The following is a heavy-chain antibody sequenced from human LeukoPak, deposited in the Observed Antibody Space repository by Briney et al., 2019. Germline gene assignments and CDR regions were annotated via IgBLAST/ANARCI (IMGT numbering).Heavy chain of an antibody. CDR3: ARLRAPYYDILTGYQHNLP. J-gene: IGHJ5*02. D-gene: IGHD3-9*01. V-gene: IGHV4-38-2*02. Sequence: MSSETLSLTCTVSIYSISSAYYWAWIRQPPGKGLEWIGSISHSGSTYYNPSLKSRVTISLDTSKNQFSLKLSSVTAADTAVYYCARLRAPYYDILTGYQHNLPWGQGTLVTVSS. CDR1: IYSISSAYY. CDR2: ISHSGST.